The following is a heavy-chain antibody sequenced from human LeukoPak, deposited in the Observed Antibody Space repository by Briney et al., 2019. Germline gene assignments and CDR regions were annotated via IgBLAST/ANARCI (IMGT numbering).Heavy chain of an antibody. CDR3: AGLVGARGGYFDY. V-gene: IGHV3-30-3*01. J-gene: IGHJ4*02. Sequence: GGSLRLSCAASGFTFGSYAMHWVRQAPGKGLEWVAVISYDGSNKYYADSVKGRFTISRDNSKNTLYVQMNSLRADDTAVYYCAGLVGARGGYFDYWGQGTLVTVSS. CDR1: GFTFGSYA. D-gene: IGHD1-26*01. CDR2: ISYDGSNK.